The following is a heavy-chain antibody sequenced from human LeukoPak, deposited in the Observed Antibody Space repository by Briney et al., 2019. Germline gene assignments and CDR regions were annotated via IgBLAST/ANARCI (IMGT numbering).Heavy chain of an antibody. D-gene: IGHD1-26*01. J-gene: IGHJ6*02. V-gene: IGHV3-33*01. CDR2: IWYDGSNK. Sequence: PGGSLRLSCAASGFTFSSYGMHWVRQAPGKGLEWVAVIWYDGSNKYYADSVKGRFTISRDDSKNTLYLQMNSLRAEDTAVYYCARQGKRYRRATTLYYYGMDVWGQGTTVTVSS. CDR3: ARQGKRYRRATTLYYYGMDV. CDR1: GFTFSSYG.